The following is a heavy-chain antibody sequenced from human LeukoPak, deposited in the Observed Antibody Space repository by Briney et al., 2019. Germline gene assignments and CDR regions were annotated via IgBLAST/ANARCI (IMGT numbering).Heavy chain of an antibody. CDR2: IFYSGTT. CDR1: GGSISSYY. CDR3: VGDTEAGNWFDP. Sequence: SETLSLTCTVSGGSISSYYWSWIRQPPGKGLEWIGFIFYSGTTNYNPSLKSRVTMSVDPSKNQFSLRLTSVTAADTAMYYCVGDTEAGNWFDPWGQGTLVTVSS. J-gene: IGHJ5*02. V-gene: IGHV4-59*12.